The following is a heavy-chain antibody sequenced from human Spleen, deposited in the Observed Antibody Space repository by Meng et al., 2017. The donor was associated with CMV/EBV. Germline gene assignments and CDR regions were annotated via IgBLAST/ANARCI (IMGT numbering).Heavy chain of an antibody. CDR2: VSHDRTNE. CDR3: ARVLTVGSGNFYIENYYAMDV. CDR1: GFIFSPFA. D-gene: IGHD3-10*01. V-gene: IGHV3-30-3*01. Sequence: GESLKISCAASGFIFSPFAMHWVRQAPGKGLEWVAGVSHDRTNEHYADSVKGRLTISRDNSKSTVYLQMNSLRPEDTAVYYCARVLTVGSGNFYIENYYAMDVWGPGTTVTVSS. J-gene: IGHJ6*02.